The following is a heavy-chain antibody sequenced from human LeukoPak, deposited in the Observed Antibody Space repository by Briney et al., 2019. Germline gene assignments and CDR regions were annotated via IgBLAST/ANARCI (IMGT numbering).Heavy chain of an antibody. D-gene: IGHD5-18*01. V-gene: IGHV3-30*02. Sequence: GGSLRLSCGASGFTFNNYGMHWVRQAPGKGLEWLTFIRFDGSNKYYADSVKGRFTISRDNSKNTLYLQMNSLRAEDTAVYYCARIGYSYPWFDPWGQGTLVTVSS. CDR3: ARIGYSYPWFDP. CDR2: IRFDGSNK. CDR1: GFTFNNYG. J-gene: IGHJ5*02.